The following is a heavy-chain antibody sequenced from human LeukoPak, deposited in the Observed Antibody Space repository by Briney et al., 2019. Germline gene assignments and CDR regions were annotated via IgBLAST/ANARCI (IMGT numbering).Heavy chain of an antibody. CDR3: ARDRRDGNNLAYHFDY. V-gene: IGHV3-30*14. J-gene: IGHJ4*02. CDR2: MSYDGTSE. Sequence: GGSLRLSCTTSGFTFSRYAIHWVRQAPGKGLEWVAVMSYDGTSEYYADSVRGRFTISRDNSQNTVYLQMNSLREEDRAVYYCARDRRDGNNLAYHFDYWGRGTLVTVSS. D-gene: IGHD5-24*01. CDR1: GFTFSRYA.